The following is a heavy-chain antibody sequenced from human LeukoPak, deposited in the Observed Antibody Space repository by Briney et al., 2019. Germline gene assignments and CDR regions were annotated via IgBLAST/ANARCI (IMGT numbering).Heavy chain of an antibody. J-gene: IGHJ6*03. CDR2: INPNSGGT. Sequence: ASVKVSCKASGCTFTGYYMHWVRQAPGQGLEWMGWINPNSGGTNYAQKFQGRVTMTRDTSISTAYMELSRLRSDDTAVYYCARVDVVVVPAAIGANYYYYMDVWGKGTTVTVSS. CDR3: ARVDVVVVPAAIGANYYYYMDV. CDR1: GCTFTGYY. D-gene: IGHD2-2*01. V-gene: IGHV1-2*02.